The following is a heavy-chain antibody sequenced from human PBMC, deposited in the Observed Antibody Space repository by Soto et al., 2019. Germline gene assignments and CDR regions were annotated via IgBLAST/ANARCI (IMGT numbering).Heavy chain of an antibody. CDR3: ARDFDY. CDR2: INSDGSST. J-gene: IGHJ4*02. Sequence: EVQLVESGGGLVQPGGSLRLSCEASGFTFSTFWMHWVRQAPGKGLVWVSRINSDGSSTNYADSVKGRVTISRDNAKNTLYLQLNSLRTEDTAVYYCARDFDYWGQGTLVTVSS. V-gene: IGHV3-74*01. CDR1: GFTFSTFW.